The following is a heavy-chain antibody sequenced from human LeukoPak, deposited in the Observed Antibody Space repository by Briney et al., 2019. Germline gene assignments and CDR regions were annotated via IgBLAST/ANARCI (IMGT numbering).Heavy chain of an antibody. CDR3: VRDDDRPDNGLDY. CDR2: ISSSSSHI. J-gene: IGHJ4*02. CDR1: GGSISSYY. V-gene: IGHV3-21*01. D-gene: IGHD3-22*01. Sequence: ETLSLTCTVSGGSISSYYWSWIRQPPGKGLEWVSSISSSSSHIYYADSVKGRFTISRDNAKNSLYLQMNSLRAEDTALYYCVRDDDRPDNGLDYWGQGTLVTVSS.